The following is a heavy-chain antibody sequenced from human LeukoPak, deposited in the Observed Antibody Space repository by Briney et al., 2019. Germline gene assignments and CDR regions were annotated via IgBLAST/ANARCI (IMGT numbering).Heavy chain of an antibody. V-gene: IGHV4-34*01. J-gene: IGHJ6*02. Sequence: SETPSLTCAVYGGSFSGYYWSWIRQPPGKGLEWIGEINHSGSTNYNPSLKSRVTISVDMSKNQFSLKLSSVTAADTAVYYCARGRRLDYYYDSSGYYHNYYGMDVWGQGTTVTVSS. CDR1: GGSFSGYY. D-gene: IGHD3-22*01. CDR3: ARGRRLDYYYDSSGYYHNYYGMDV. CDR2: INHSGST.